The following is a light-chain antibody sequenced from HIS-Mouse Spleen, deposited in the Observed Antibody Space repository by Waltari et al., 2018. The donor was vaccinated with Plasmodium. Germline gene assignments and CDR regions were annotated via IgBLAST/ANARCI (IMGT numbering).Light chain of an antibody. CDR1: QSISSY. V-gene: IGKV1-39*01. Sequence: DIQMTQSPSSLSASVGNRVTITCRASQSISSYLNWYQQKPGKAPKLLIDAASSLQSGVPSMFSGSGSRTDFTLTISSLQPEDFATYYCQQNYSTWTFGQGTKVEIK. CDR3: QQNYSTWT. J-gene: IGKJ1*01. CDR2: AAS.